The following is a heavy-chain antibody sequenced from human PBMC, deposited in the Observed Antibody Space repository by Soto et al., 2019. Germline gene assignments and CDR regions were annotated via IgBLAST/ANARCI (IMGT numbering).Heavy chain of an antibody. Sequence: QVQLVQSGAEVKEPGASVKVSCKASGYTFTTYDIYWMRQATGQGLEWMGWMNPYTGNTGYAQKCQGRVLVNSKTSISTMYMEMSGLRLDDTAVYYCARRKERSGPHYVGYWGQGSQVPVSS. CDR3: ARRKERSGPHYVGY. CDR2: MNPYTGNT. V-gene: IGHV1-8*01. D-gene: IGHD3-10*01. J-gene: IGHJ4*02. CDR1: GYTFTTYD.